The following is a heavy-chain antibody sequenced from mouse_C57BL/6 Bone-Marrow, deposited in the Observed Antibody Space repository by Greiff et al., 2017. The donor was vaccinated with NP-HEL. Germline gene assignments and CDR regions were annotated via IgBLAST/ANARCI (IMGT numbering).Heavy chain of an antibody. D-gene: IGHD2-4*01. J-gene: IGHJ4*01. CDR3: AGDYVYYAIDY. CDR1: GYTFTSYW. V-gene: IGHV1-64*01. Sequence: QVQLQQPGAELVKPGASVKLSCKASGYTFTSYWMHWVKQRPGQGLEWIGMIHPNSGSTNYNEKFKSKATLTVDKSSSTAYMQLSSLTSEDSAVYYCAGDYVYYAIDYWGQGTSVTVSS. CDR2: IHPNSGST.